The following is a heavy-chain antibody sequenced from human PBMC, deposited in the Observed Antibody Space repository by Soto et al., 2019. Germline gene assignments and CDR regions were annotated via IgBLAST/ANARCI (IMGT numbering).Heavy chain of an antibody. CDR1: GYTFTSYG. D-gene: IGHD7-27*01. Sequence: QVQLVQSGAEVKKPGASVKVSCKASGYTFTSYGFSWVRQAPGQGLEWRGWISAYNGNTNYAQKFQGRVTMTTDTSTSTAYMELRSLRSDDTAVYYCARSGSGAAYYYHGLDVWGQGTTVTVSS. CDR3: ARSGSGAAYYYHGLDV. J-gene: IGHJ6*02. V-gene: IGHV1-18*04. CDR2: ISAYNGNT.